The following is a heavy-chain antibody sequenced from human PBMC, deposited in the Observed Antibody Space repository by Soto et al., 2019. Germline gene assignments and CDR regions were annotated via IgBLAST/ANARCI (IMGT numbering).Heavy chain of an antibody. D-gene: IGHD2-2*01. Sequence: QVQLQESGPGLLKPSHSLSLTCTVSGVSITGGDYYWSWIRQAPGKGLEWIGNIFYNGATSYNPSLESRVTISLDRYKNQFSLKLDSVTAADTAVYYCARDRRVTTSWSPGDSYHYGLDVWGQGTTVTVSS. CDR1: GVSITGGDYY. CDR2: IFYNGAT. V-gene: IGHV4-30-4*01. J-gene: IGHJ6*02. CDR3: ARDRRVTTSWSPGDSYHYGLDV.